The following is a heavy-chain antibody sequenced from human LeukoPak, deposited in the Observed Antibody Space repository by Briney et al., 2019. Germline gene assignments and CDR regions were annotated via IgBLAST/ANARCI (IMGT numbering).Heavy chain of an antibody. CDR1: GYTFTSYD. CDR2: MNHNSGNT. J-gene: IGHJ4*02. D-gene: IGHD6-13*01. Sequence: ASVKVSCKASGYTFTSYDINWVRQATGQGLEWMGWMNHNSGNTGYAQKFQGRVTITRNTSISTAYMELSSLRSEDTAVYDCARGTPQYSSSWYGNFPDYWGQGTLVTVSS. CDR3: ARGTPQYSSSWYGNFPDY. V-gene: IGHV1-8*03.